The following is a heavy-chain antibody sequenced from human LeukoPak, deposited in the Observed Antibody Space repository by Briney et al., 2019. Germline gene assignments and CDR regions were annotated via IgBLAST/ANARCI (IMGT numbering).Heavy chain of an antibody. V-gene: IGHV4-59*08. D-gene: IGHD1-26*01. CDR3: ARQRGRWDSFDY. J-gene: IGHJ4*02. CDR1: GGSISSYY. CDR2: VYYSGST. Sequence: SETLSLTCTVSGGSISSYYWSWIRQPPGKGLEWIGYVYYSGSTNYNPALKSRVTISVDTSKNQFSLKLSPVTAADTAVYYCARQRGRWDSFDYWGQGTLVTVSS.